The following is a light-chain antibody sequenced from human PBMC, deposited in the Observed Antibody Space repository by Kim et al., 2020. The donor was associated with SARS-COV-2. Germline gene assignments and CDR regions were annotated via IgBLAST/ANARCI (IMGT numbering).Light chain of an antibody. CDR2: GAS. CDR3: QQYDSSPLI. Sequence: VLTQSPGTLSLSPGERATLSCRASQTIRSTHLAWYQQQSGQAPTLLIYGASTTATGIPERFSGSGSGADVTLTVTRLEPEDSAVYYCQQYDSSPLIFGGGTKVDIK. J-gene: IGKJ4*01. CDR1: QTIRSTH. V-gene: IGKV3-20*01.